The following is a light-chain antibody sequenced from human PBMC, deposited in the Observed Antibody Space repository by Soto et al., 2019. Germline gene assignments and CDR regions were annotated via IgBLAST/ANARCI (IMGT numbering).Light chain of an antibody. CDR2: EAS. Sequence: DIQMTQSPSTLSASVGDRVTLTCRASQGISSWLAWYQQKPGKAPKLLIHEASTLMSGVPSRFSGSGSGTELTLTITGLQPDDFESDYCQHDNSQYQTFGQGTKVEIK. J-gene: IGKJ1*01. V-gene: IGKV1-5*03. CDR3: QHDNSQYQT. CDR1: QGISSW.